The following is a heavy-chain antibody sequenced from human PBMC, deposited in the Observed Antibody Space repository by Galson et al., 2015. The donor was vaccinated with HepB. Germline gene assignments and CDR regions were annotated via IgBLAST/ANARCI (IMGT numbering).Heavy chain of an antibody. CDR2: ISGSGGST. Sequence: SLRLSCAASGFTFSSYAMSWVRQAPGKGLEWVSVISGSGGSTYYADSVKGRFTISRDNSKNTLYLQMNSLTTEDTAVYYCATSLGFGYGESTVAVDYWGQGTLVTVSS. V-gene: IGHV3-23*01. J-gene: IGHJ4*02. CDR3: ATSLGFGYGESTVAVDY. D-gene: IGHD3-10*01. CDR1: GFTFSSYA.